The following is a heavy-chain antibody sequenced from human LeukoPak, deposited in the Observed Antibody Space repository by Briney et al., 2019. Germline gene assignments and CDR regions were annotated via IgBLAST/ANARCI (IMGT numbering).Heavy chain of an antibody. CDR1: GGSISSGSYY. V-gene: IGHV4-31*03. Sequence: KTSETLSLTCTVSGGSISSGSYYWSWIRQHPGKGLEWIGYIYYSGSTYYNPSLKSRVTISVDTSKNQFSLKLSSVTAADTAVYYCARDSRFYYYYGMDVWGQGTTVTVSS. CDR3: ARDSRFYYYYGMDV. CDR2: IYYSGST. J-gene: IGHJ6*02. D-gene: IGHD3-16*01.